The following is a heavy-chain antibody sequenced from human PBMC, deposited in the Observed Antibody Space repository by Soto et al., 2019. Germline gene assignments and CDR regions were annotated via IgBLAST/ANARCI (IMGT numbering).Heavy chain of an antibody. V-gene: IGHV1-8*01. CDR2: MNPNSGNT. D-gene: IGHD1-1*01. J-gene: IGHJ6*02. CDR3: ARERPGTTSMDV. CDR1: GYTFTSYD. Sequence: QVQLVQYGAEVKKPGASVKVSCKASGYTFTSYDINWVRQATGQGLEWMGWMNPNSGNTGYAQKFQGRVTMTRNTSIRRAYMELSSLRYEDTAVYYCARERPGTTSMDVWGQGTTVTVSS.